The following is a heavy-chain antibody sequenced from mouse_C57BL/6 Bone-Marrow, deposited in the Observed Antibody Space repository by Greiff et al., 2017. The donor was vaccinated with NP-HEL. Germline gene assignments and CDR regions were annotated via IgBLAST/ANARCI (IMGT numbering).Heavy chain of an antibody. D-gene: IGHD2-5*01. Sequence: VMLVESGPELVKPGASVKISCKASGYAFSSSWMNWVKQRPGKGLEWIGRIYPGDGDTNYNGKFKGKATLTADKSSSTAYMQLSSLTSEDSAVYFCARVYYSNYDWYFDVWGTGTTVTVSS. CDR3: ARVYYSNYDWYFDV. CDR1: GYAFSSSW. CDR2: IYPGDGDT. V-gene: IGHV1-82*01. J-gene: IGHJ1*03.